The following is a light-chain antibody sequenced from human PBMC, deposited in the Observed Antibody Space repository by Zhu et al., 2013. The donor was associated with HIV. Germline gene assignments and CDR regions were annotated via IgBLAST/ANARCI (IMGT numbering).Light chain of an antibody. Sequence: DIQLTQSPSFLSASVGDTVAITCRASQSIINYLAWYQRKPGKAPKLLIYDASTLESGVPSRFSGSGSGTEFTLIITSLQPEDSATYYCHQFYIYPLTFGPGTRVDF. CDR3: HQFYIYPLT. CDR2: DAS. CDR1: QSIINY. J-gene: IGKJ3*01. V-gene: IGKV1-9*01.